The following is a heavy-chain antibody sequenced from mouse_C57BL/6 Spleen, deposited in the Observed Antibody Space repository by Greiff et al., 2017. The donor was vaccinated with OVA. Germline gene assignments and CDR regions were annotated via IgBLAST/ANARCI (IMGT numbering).Heavy chain of an antibody. D-gene: IGHD2-3*01. J-gene: IGHJ1*03. V-gene: IGHV1-64*01. CDR1: GYTFTSYW. CDR3: ATIYDGYYVGYVDV. CDR2: IHPNSGST. Sequence: QVQLQQPGAELVKPGASVKLSCKASGYTFTSYWMHWVKQRPGQGLEWIGMIHPNSGSTNYNEKFKSKATLTVDKSSSTAYMQLSSLTSEDSAVYYCATIYDGYYVGYVDVWGTGTTVTVSS.